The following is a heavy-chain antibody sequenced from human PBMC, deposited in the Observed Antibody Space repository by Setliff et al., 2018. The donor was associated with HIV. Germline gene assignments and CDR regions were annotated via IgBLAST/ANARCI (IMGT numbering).Heavy chain of an antibody. CDR2: INPKSGGT. V-gene: IGHV1-2*06. CDR1: GYTFTGYY. D-gene: IGHD6-19*01. J-gene: IGHJ4*02. Sequence: GASVKVSCKASGYTFTGYYMHWVRQAPGQGPEWLGRINPKSGGTNYARKFQDRVTMTRDTSISTAYMELSRLTSDDTAVYYCARDTENVFFSGHRYFDYWGPGTLVTVSS. CDR3: ARDTENVFFSGHRYFDY.